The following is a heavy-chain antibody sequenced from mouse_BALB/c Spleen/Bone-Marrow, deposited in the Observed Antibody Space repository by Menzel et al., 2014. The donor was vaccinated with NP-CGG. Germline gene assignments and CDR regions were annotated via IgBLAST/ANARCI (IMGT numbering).Heavy chain of an antibody. D-gene: IGHD2-4*01. Sequence: QVQLQQSGPGLVAPSQSLSITCTVSGFSLTGYGVSWVRQPPGKGLEWLGMIWGDGSTDYNSALKSRLSISKDNSKSQVFLKMNSLQTDDTARYYCARDSFLITRALDYWGQGPSVTVSS. CDR1: GFSLTGYG. V-gene: IGHV2-6-7*01. CDR3: ARDSFLITRALDY. J-gene: IGHJ4*01. CDR2: IWGDGST.